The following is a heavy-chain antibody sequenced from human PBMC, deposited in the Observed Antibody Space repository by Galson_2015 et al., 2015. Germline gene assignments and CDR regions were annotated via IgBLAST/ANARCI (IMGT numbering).Heavy chain of an antibody. J-gene: IGHJ4*02. CDR3: ARNESLGSTLDS. V-gene: IGHV1-18*04. CDR1: GYTFTSYG. CDR2: ISADNGDT. D-gene: IGHD6-19*01. Sequence: SVKVSCKASGYTFTSYGISWVRQAPGQGLEWMGWISADNGDTNYEQTVQGRVTMTRDTSTRTAYMEMRSLRSDDTAVYFCARNESLGSTLDSWCQGTLVIVSS.